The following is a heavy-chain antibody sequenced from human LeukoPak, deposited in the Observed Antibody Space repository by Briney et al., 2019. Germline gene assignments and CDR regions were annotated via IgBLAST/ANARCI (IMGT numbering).Heavy chain of an antibody. Sequence: PSETLSLTCTVSGGSISSSSYYWGWIRQPPGKGLEWIGSIYYSGSTNYNPSLKSRVTISVDTSKNQFSLKLSSVTAADTAVYYCARDRGGVGATAFDIWGQGTMVTVSS. D-gene: IGHD1-26*01. CDR1: GGSISSSSYY. J-gene: IGHJ3*02. CDR2: IYYSGST. CDR3: ARDRGGVGATAFDI. V-gene: IGHV4-39*07.